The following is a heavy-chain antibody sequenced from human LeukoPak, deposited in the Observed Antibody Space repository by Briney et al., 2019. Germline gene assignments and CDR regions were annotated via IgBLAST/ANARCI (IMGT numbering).Heavy chain of an antibody. CDR2: INPNSGGT. Sequence: ASVKVSCKASGYTFTGYYMHWVRQAPGQGLEWMGRINPNSGGTNYAQKFRGRVTMTRDTSISTAYMELSRLRSDDTAVYYCARAQGYCSGGSCYEWFDPWGQGTLVTVSS. V-gene: IGHV1-2*06. CDR3: ARAQGYCSGGSCYEWFDP. CDR1: GYTFTGYY. J-gene: IGHJ5*02. D-gene: IGHD2-15*01.